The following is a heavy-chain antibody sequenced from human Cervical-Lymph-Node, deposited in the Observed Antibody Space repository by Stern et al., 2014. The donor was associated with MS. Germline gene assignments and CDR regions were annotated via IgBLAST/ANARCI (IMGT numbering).Heavy chain of an antibody. CDR1: GFTFSSYG. CDR2: IWYDGSNK. Sequence: VQLVESGGGVVQPGRSLRLSCAASGFTFSSYGMHWVRQAPGKGLEWVAVIWYDGSNKYYADSVKGRFTISRDNSKNTLYLQMNSLRAEDTAVYYCARDSNMVRGVLDYWGQGTLVTVSS. D-gene: IGHD3-10*01. J-gene: IGHJ4*02. V-gene: IGHV3-33*01. CDR3: ARDSNMVRGVLDY.